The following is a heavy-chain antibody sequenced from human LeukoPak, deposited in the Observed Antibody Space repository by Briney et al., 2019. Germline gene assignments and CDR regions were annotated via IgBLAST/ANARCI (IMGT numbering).Heavy chain of an antibody. CDR1: GGSISSGGYY. J-gene: IGHJ4*02. V-gene: IGHV4-31*03. D-gene: IGHD3-10*01. Sequence: SQTLSLTCTVSGGSISSGGYYWSWIRQHPGQGLEWIGYIYYSGSTYYNPSLKSRVTISVDTSKNQFSLKLSSVTAAGTAVYYCAREPVRGGHTPKPDYWGQGTLVTVSS. CDR2: IYYSGST. CDR3: AREPVRGGHTPKPDY.